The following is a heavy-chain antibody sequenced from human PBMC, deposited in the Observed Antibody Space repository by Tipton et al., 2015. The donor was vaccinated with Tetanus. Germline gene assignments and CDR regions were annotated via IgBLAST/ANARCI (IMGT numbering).Heavy chain of an antibody. Sequence: TLSLTCTVSGDSLSNGDYYWSWIRQPPGKGLESIGYIYYSGSTYYNPSLKSRVTISVDTSQKSFSLNLTSVTAADTAVYYCARAPYYTNQRIRFDPWGQGILVTVSS. CDR2: IYYSGST. CDR3: ARAPYYTNQRIRFDP. J-gene: IGHJ5*02. V-gene: IGHV4-30-4*01. D-gene: IGHD4-11*01. CDR1: GDSLSNGDYY.